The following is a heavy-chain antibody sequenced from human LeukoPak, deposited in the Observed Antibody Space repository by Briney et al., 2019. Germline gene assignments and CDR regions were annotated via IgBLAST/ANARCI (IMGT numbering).Heavy chain of an antibody. V-gene: IGHV3-33*08. Sequence: PGGSLRLSCAASGFTFSSHAMSWVRQAPGKGLEWVAVIWYDGSNKYYADSVKGRFTISRDNSKNTLYLQMNSLRAEDTAVYYCARDQGGYDGGLLYYFDYWGQGTLVTVSS. CDR3: ARDQGGYDGGLLYYFDY. D-gene: IGHD5-12*01. CDR2: IWYDGSNK. J-gene: IGHJ4*02. CDR1: GFTFSSHA.